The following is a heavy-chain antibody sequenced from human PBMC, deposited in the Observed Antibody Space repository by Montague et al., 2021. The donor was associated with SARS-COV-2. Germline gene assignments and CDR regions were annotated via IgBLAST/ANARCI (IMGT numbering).Heavy chain of an antibody. J-gene: IGHJ5*02. CDR2: IYHSGTT. Sequence: TLSLTCAVSGASISNGGYTWSWIRRPPGKGLEWIGYIYHSGTTCYNPSLKSRVTMSVDKSKNQFSLQLTSVTAADTAFYFCARSMIRGLLNWFDPWGQGTLVTVSS. D-gene: IGHD3-10*01. CDR3: ARSMIRGLLNWFDP. V-gene: IGHV4-30-2*01. CDR1: GASISNGGYT.